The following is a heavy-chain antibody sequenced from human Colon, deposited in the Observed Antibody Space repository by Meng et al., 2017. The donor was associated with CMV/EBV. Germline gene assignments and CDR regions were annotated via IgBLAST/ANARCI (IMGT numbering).Heavy chain of an antibody. CDR3: ATVSGGDFDY. J-gene: IGHJ4*02. CDR2: INPNSGGT. D-gene: IGHD1-26*01. Sequence: RVQPGAEGKKPGASVKVSCKASGYTFTGYFMYWVRQAPGQGLEWMGSINPNSGGTNYAQKFQGRVTMTRDTSINTAYMELSRLRSDDTAVYYCATVSGGDFDYWGQGTLVTVFS. CDR1: GYTFTGYF. V-gene: IGHV1-2*02.